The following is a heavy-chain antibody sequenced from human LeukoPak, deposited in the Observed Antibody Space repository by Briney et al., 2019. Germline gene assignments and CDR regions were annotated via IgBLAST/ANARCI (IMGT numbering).Heavy chain of an antibody. J-gene: IGHJ4*02. CDR2: ISSSSSYI. D-gene: IGHD5-18*01. V-gene: IGHV3-21*04. CDR3: ARVDTAMPFYY. Sequence: GGSLRLSCAASGFTFSSYSMNWVRQAPGKGLEWVSSISSSSSYIYYADSVKGRFTISRDNSKNTLYLQMNSLRAEDTAVYYCARVDTAMPFYYWGQGTLVTVSS. CDR1: GFTFSSYS.